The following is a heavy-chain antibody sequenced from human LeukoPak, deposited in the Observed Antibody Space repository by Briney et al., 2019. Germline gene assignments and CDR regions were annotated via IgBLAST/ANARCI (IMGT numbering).Heavy chain of an antibody. D-gene: IGHD5-12*01. V-gene: IGHV1-69*13. J-gene: IGHJ6*02. CDR1: GGTFSSYA. Sequence: SVKVSCKASGGTFSSYAISWVRQAPGQGLEWMGGIIPIFGTANYAQKFQGRVTITADESTSTAYMELRSLRSDDTAVYYCARGPYSGYDSYYYGMDVWGQGTTVTVSS. CDR2: IIPIFGTA. CDR3: ARGPYSGYDSYYYGMDV.